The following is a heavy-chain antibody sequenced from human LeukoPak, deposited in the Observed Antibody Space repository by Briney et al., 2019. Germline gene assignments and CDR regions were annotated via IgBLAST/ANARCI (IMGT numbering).Heavy chain of an antibody. Sequence: GGSLRLSCAASGFTFSSYWMSWVRQAPGKGLGWVANIKQDGSEKYYVDSVKGRFTISRDNAKNSLYLQMNSLRAEDTAVYYCARDRWGPRSNRAHFDYWARKPWSPSP. D-gene: IGHD2-21*02. CDR1: GFTFSSYW. CDR3: ARDRWGPRSNRAHFDY. J-gene: IGHJ4*02. CDR2: IKQDGSEK. V-gene: IGHV3-7*01.